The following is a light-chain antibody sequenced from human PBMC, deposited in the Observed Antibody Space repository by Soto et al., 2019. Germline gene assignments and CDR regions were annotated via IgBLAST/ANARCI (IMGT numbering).Light chain of an antibody. Sequence: QSALTQPASVSGSPGQSITISCTGTSTDPATYDLVSWYQQHPGKAPQLIIYEVAKRPSGVSARFSGSQSGDTASLTISGLQAADEAYYYFCSRLFGGGTKLTVL. J-gene: IGLJ2*01. V-gene: IGLV2-23*02. CDR2: EVA. CDR3: CSRL. CDR1: STDPATYDL.